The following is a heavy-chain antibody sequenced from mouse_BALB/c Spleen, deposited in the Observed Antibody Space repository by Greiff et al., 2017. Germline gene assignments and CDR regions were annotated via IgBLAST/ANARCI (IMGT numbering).Heavy chain of an antibody. CDR3: ARFLYPYYFDY. CDR1: GYTFTSYT. J-gene: IGHJ2*01. D-gene: IGHD2-12*01. Sequence: VQLQQSAAELARPGASVKMSCKASGYTFTSYTMHWVKQRPGQGLEWIGYINPSSGYTEYNQKFKDKTTLTADKSSSTAYMQLSSLTSEDSAVYYCARFLYPYYFDYWGQGTTLTVSS. V-gene: IGHV1-4*02. CDR2: INPSSGYT.